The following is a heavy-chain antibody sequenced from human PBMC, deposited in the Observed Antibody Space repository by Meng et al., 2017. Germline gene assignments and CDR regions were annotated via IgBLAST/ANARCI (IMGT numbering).Heavy chain of an antibody. V-gene: IGHV4-61*01. CDR3: ARAIAVAGITIDY. D-gene: IGHD6-19*01. CDR2: IYYSGST. J-gene: IGHJ4*02. CDR1: GGSVSSGSNY. Sequence: VRLQESVPGLVRPSETLSLTCTVSGGSVSSGSNYWSWIRQPPGKGLEWIGYIYYSGSTNYNTSLKSRVTISVDTSKNQFSLKLSSVTAADTAVYYCARAIAVAGITIDYWGQGTLVTVSS.